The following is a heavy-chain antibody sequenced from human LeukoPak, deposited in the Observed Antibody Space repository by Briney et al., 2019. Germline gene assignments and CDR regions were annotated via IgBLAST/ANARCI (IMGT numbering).Heavy chain of an antibody. D-gene: IGHD3-10*01. CDR2: IWYDGSNK. V-gene: IGHV3-33*01. J-gene: IGHJ5*02. CDR1: GFTFSSYG. CDR3: ARDPVLNYYGSGANWFDP. Sequence: GGSLRLSCAASGFTFSSYGMHWVRQAPGKGLEWVAVIWYDGSNKYYADSVKGRFTISRDNAKNSLYLQMNSLRAEDTAVYYCARDPVLNYYGSGANWFDPWGQGTLVTVSS.